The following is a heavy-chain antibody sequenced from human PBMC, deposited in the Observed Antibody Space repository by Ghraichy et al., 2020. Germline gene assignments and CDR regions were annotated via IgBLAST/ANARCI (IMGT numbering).Heavy chain of an antibody. Sequence: GGSLRLSCAASGFTFSSYAMHWVRQAPGKGLEWVAVISYDGSNKYYADSVKGRFTISRDNSKNTLYLQMNSLRAEDTAVYYCARDRGGCSSTSCYLAFDYWGQGTLVTVSS. CDR3: ARDRGGCSSTSCYLAFDY. D-gene: IGHD2-2*01. V-gene: IGHV3-30*04. CDR1: GFTFSSYA. CDR2: ISYDGSNK. J-gene: IGHJ4*02.